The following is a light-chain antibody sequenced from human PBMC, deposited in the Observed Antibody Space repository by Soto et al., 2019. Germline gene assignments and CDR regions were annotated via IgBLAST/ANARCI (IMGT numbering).Light chain of an antibody. CDR1: QSISTW. CDR3: QQYSTYYRT. Sequence: DIQLTQSPSTLSASVGDRVTITCRASQSISTWLAWYQQKPGKAPKVLIYKASSLESGVPSRFSGSGSGTEFSLTISSLQPDDFATYYCQQYSTYYRTFGQGTMVDFK. J-gene: IGKJ1*01. CDR2: KAS. V-gene: IGKV1-5*03.